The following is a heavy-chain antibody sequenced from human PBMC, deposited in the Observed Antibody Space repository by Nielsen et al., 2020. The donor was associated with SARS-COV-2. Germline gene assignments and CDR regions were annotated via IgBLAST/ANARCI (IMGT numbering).Heavy chain of an antibody. D-gene: IGHD6-13*01. CDR2: ISYDGSNK. CDR3: AKDLGGSRYSSSSGAFDI. J-gene: IGHJ3*02. V-gene: IGHV3-30*18. Sequence: SCAASGFTFSSYGMHWVRQAPGKGLEWVAVISYDGSNKYYADSVKGRFTISRDNSKNTLYLQMNSLRAEDTAVYYCAKDLGGSRYSSSSGAFDIWGQGTMVTVSS. CDR1: GFTFSSYG.